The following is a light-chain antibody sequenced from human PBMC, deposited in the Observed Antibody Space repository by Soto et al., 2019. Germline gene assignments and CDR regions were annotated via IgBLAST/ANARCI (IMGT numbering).Light chain of an antibody. J-gene: IGKJ1*01. CDR2: KAS. V-gene: IGKV1-5*03. Sequence: DIQMTQSPSTLSGSVGDRVTITCRASQTISSWLAWYQQKPGKAPKLLIYKASTLKSGVPSRFSGSGSGTEFTLTISSLQSEDFAVYYGQHYNNWPPWTFGQGTKVDIK. CDR1: QTISSW. CDR3: QHYNNWPPWT.